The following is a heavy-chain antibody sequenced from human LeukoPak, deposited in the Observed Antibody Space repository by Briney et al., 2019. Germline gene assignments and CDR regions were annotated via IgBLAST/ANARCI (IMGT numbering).Heavy chain of an antibody. CDR2: INAGNGNT. J-gene: IGHJ5*02. D-gene: IGHD3-3*01. Sequence: ASVKVSCKASGYTFTSYAMHWVRQAPGQRLEWMGWINAGNGNTKYSQKFQGRVTNTRDTSASTAYMELSSLRSEDTALYYCAREAYDFRSGNWFDTWDQGPLVTVSS. V-gene: IGHV1-3*01. CDR3: AREAYDFRSGNWFDT. CDR1: GYTFTSYA.